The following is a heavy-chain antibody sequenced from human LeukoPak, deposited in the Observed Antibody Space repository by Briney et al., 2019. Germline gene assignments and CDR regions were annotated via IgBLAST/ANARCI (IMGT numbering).Heavy chain of an antibody. CDR3: AKVAPGYSKNWFDP. J-gene: IGHJ5*02. CDR2: IYSGGST. D-gene: IGHD6-13*01. Sequence: GGSLRLSCAASGFTVSSNYMSWVRQAPGKGLEWVSVIYSGGSTYYADSVKGRFTISRDNSKNTLYLQMNSLRAEDTAVYYCAKVAPGYSKNWFDPWGQGTLVTVSS. V-gene: IGHV3-53*01. CDR1: GFTVSSNY.